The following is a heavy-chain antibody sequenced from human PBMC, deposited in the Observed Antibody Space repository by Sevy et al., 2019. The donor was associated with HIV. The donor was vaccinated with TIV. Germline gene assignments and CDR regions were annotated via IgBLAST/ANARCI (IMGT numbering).Heavy chain of an antibody. CDR2: ISYDGKNK. J-gene: IGHJ4*02. Sequence: GGSLSLSCAASGFTFSTHAMHWVRQAPGKGLEWVEAISYDGKNKYYADSVKGQFTISRDDSKNTLFLQMKSLTPEDTAVYYCSRDAGYDTYGYYPSDYWGQGTLVTVSS. V-gene: IGHV3-30*03. D-gene: IGHD3-22*01. CDR3: SRDAGYDTYGYYPSDY. CDR1: GFTFSTHA.